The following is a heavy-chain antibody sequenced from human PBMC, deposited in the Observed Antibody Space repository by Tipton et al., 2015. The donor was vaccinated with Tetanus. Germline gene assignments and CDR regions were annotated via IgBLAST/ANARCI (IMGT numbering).Heavy chain of an antibody. V-gene: IGHV3-23*01. D-gene: IGHD4-17*01. Sequence: GSLRLSCAASGFTFSNYAMSWVRQAPGKGLEWVSAISGSGGSTYYADSVRGRFTISRDNSKNTLYLQMNSLRAEDTAVYYCAKSHNGGYYQDSDSWGQGTLVTVSS. CDR1: GFTFSNYA. J-gene: IGHJ4*02. CDR3: AKSHNGGYYQDSDS. CDR2: ISGSGGST.